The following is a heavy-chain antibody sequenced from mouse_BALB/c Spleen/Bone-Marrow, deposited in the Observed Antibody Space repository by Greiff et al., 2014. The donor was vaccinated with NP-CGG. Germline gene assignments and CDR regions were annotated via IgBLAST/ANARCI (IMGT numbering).Heavy chain of an antibody. CDR1: GFSLTNYG. CDR3: ARITTATGAMDY. J-gene: IGHJ4*01. D-gene: IGHD1-2*01. V-gene: IGHV2-9*02. CDR2: IWADGRT. Sequence: VKLVESGPGLVAPSQSLSITCTVSGFSLTNYGVHWVRQPPGKGLEWLGVIWADGRTNYNSAIMSRLSIRKDNSKSQVFFKMNSLQTDDTAMYYCARITTATGAMDYWGQGTSVTVSS.